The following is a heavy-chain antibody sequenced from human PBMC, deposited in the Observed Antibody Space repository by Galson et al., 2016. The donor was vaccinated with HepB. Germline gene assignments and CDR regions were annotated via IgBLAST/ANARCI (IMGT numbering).Heavy chain of an antibody. CDR3: ARAYSSGWYAFGLHFDY. CDR1: GGSISSYY. CDR2: IYYSGST. J-gene: IGHJ4*02. Sequence: ETLSLTCTVSGGSISSYYWSWIRQPPGKGLEWIGCIYYSGSTNYNPSLKSRATISLDTSKNQFSLKLSSVTAADTAVYYCARAYSSGWYAFGLHFDYWGQGTLVTVSS. D-gene: IGHD6-19*01. V-gene: IGHV4-59*01.